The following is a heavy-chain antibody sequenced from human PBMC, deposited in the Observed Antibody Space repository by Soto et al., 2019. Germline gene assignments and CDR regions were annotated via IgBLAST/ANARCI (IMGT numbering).Heavy chain of an antibody. CDR1: GFTFSSYA. J-gene: IGHJ4*02. CDR3: ARVAAAYL. V-gene: IGHV3-23*01. CDR2: ISGSGGST. D-gene: IGHD6-13*01. Sequence: GGSLRLSCAASGFTFSSYAMSWVRQAPGKGLEWVSTISGSGGSTYYADSVKDRFNISRDSSKNTLSLQMNSLRAEDTAVYYCARVAAAYLWGQGTLVTVPQ.